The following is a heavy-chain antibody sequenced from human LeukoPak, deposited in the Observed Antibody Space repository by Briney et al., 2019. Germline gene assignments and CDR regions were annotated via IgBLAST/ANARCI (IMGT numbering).Heavy chain of an antibody. D-gene: IGHD6-6*01. CDR3: ARGIPGGSSPHLLDY. J-gene: IGHJ4*02. V-gene: IGHV3-21*01. CDR1: GFTFSSYS. Sequence: PGGSLRLSCAASGFTFSSYSMNWVRQAPGKGLEWVSSISSSSSYIYYADSVKGRFTISRDNAKNSLYLQMNSLRAEDTAVYYCARGIPGGSSPHLLDYWGQGTLVTVSS. CDR2: ISSSSSYI.